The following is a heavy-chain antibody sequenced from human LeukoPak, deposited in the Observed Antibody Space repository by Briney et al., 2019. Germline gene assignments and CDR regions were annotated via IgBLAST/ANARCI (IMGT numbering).Heavy chain of an antibody. J-gene: IGHJ4*02. V-gene: IGHV3-33*01. CDR1: GFTFSSYG. D-gene: IGHD4-23*01. CDR3: ARSGNGGNEPFDY. CDR2: IWYDGSNK. Sequence: GGSLRLSCAASGFTFSSYGMHWVRQAPGKGLEWVAFIWYDGSNKYYADSVKGRFTISRDNSKNTLYLQMNSLRAEDTAVYYCARSGNGGNEPFDYWGQGTLVTVSS.